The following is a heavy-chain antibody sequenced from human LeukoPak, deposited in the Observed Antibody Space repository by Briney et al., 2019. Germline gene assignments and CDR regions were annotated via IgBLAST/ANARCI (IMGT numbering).Heavy chain of an antibody. CDR2: ILTSGDT. D-gene: IGHD1-1*01. CDR1: GGSISGNA. V-gene: IGHV4-4*07. Sequence: SETLSLACTVSGGSISGNAWNWVRQPAGKGLEWIGRILTSGDTVYNPSLESRVTMSLDTSKNQFSLKLNSLTAADTAVYYCARRFNSGNDDVFDIWGQGTMVAVSS. CDR3: ARRFNSGNDDVFDI. J-gene: IGHJ3*02.